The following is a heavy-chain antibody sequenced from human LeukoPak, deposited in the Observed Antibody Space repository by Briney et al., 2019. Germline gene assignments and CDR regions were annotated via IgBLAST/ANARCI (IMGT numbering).Heavy chain of an antibody. V-gene: IGHV3-48*01. CDR3: ARRELTYYYDRRGFDY. Sequence: GGSLTLSCAASGFTFNSYSMKRLRQAPGKGLEGVSYISSSSSNIYYADSVKGRFTISRDNHKNSLYLEVNSLRAEDRAVYYCARRELTYYYDRRGFDYWGGGTVVSVCS. J-gene: IGHJ4*02. D-gene: IGHD3-22*01. CDR1: GFTFNSYS. CDR2: ISSSSSNI.